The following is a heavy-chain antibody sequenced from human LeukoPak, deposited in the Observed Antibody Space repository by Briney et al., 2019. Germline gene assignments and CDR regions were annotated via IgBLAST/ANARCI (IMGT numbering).Heavy chain of an antibody. D-gene: IGHD3-10*01. CDR2: ISGSGGST. CDR1: GFTFSSYA. CDR3: ARKNYYGSGSYYSYGMDV. V-gene: IGHV3-23*01. Sequence: PGGSLRLSCAASGFTFSSYAMSWVRQAPGKGLEWVSAISGSGGSTYYADSVKGRFTISRDNSKNTLYLQMNSLRAEDTALYHCARKNYYGSGSYYSYGMDVWGQGTTVTVSS. J-gene: IGHJ6*02.